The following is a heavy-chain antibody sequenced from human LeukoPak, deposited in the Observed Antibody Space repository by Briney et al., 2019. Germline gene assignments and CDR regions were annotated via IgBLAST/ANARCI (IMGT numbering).Heavy chain of an antibody. CDR1: GFTFSNYW. Sequence: GGSLRLSCAASGFTFSNYWMSWVRQAPGKGLQWVGHIQSKIDGGTPEYAAPVKGRFTISRDDSKNTLYLQMNSPKAEDTAVYYCTTVKRGWNYRTREYYYYMDVWGKGTTVTVSS. D-gene: IGHD1-7*01. V-gene: IGHV3-15*01. CDR3: TTVKRGWNYRTREYYYYMDV. CDR2: IQSKIDGGTP. J-gene: IGHJ6*03.